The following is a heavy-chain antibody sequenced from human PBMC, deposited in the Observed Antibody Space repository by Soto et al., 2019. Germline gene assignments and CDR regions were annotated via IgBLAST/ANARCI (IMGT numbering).Heavy chain of an antibody. CDR3: VSRVSGNYDY. D-gene: IGHD1-7*01. J-gene: IGHJ4*02. Sequence: EVQLAESGGGMVQPGGSLRLSCVASGFTFSSYDMHWVRQAPGKGLEYVSSISSNGGTTYYGNSVKGRFTISRDNSKNTLYLQMGSVSAEDMAVYYCVSRVSGNYDYWGQGTLVTVSS. CDR1: GFTFSSYD. CDR2: ISSNGGTT. V-gene: IGHV3-64*01.